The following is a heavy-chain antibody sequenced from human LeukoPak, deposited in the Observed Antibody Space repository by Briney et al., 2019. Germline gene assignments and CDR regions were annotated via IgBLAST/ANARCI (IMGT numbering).Heavy chain of an antibody. CDR3: ARDSKTIAAAANWFDP. CDR2: ISSSSSYI. CDR1: GFTFSSYS. J-gene: IGHJ5*02. Sequence: GGSLRLSCAASGFTFSSYSMNWVRQAPARGLEWVSSISSSSSYIYYADSVKGRFTISRDNAKNSLYLQMNSLRAEDTAVYYCARDSKTIAAAANWFDPWGQGTLVTVSS. V-gene: IGHV3-21*01. D-gene: IGHD6-13*01.